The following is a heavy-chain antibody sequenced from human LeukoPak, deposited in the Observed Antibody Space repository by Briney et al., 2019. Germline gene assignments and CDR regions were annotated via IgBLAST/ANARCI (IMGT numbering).Heavy chain of an antibody. CDR1: GGSFSGYY. CDR3: ARLRSTYWYFDL. D-gene: IGHD1-26*01. J-gene: IGHJ2*01. CDR2: IYTSGNT. Sequence: SETLSLTCAVYGGSFSGYYWSWIRQPAGKGLEWIGRIYTSGNTHYNPSLKSRVTMSVDTSKNQFSLKLSSVTAADTAVYFCARLRSTYWYFDLWGRGTLVTVSS. V-gene: IGHV4-59*10.